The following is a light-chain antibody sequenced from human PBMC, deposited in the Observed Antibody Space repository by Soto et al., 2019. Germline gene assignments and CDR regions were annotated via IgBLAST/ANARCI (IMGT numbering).Light chain of an antibody. CDR2: GAS. CDR3: QQYNNWAIT. Sequence: IVRTDAPSTLSVSPLERATLSFMASQSVSSSLAWYQQKPGQSPRLLIFGASTRATGIPARFSGSGSGTEFTLTISSLQSEDFAVYYCQQYNNWAITFGQGTRLEIK. V-gene: IGKV3-15*01. CDR1: QSVSSS. J-gene: IGKJ5*01.